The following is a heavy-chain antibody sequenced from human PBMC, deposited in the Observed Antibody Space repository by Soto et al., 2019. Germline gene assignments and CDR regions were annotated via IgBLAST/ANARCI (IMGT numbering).Heavy chain of an antibody. Sequence: LSETLSLTCTVSGGSISSYHRSWIRQPPGKGLEWIGYIYYSGSTNYNPSLKSRVNISEDTSKKQISLRLTTVTAADTAVYYCAIAGGWDDDAFDIWGQGTMVTVSS. CDR2: IYYSGST. V-gene: IGHV4-59*01. D-gene: IGHD6-19*01. J-gene: IGHJ3*02. CDR1: GGSISSYH. CDR3: AIAGGWDDDAFDI.